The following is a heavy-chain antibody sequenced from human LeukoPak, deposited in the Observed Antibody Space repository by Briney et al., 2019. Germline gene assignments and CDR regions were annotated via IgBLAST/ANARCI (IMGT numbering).Heavy chain of an antibody. Sequence: GGSLRLSCAASGFTFSDYYMSWIRQAPGKGLEWVSYISSSGSTKYYADSVKGRFTISRDNAKNSLYLQMNSLKTEDTAVYYCTTRGFRLLLRMVDYWGQGTLVTVSS. D-gene: IGHD3-16*01. V-gene: IGHV3-11*01. CDR1: GFTFSDYY. J-gene: IGHJ4*02. CDR2: ISSSGSTK. CDR3: TTRGFRLLLRMVDY.